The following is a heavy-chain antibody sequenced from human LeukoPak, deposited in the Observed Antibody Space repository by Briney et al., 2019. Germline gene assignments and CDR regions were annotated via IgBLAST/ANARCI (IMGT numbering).Heavy chain of an antibody. D-gene: IGHD2-21*02. CDR3: ARHDSCGGDCPMNL. V-gene: IGHV4-59*08. CDR1: GGSINSYY. J-gene: IGHJ5*02. CDR2: IYYSGST. Sequence: PSETLSLTCTVSGGSINSYYWSWIRQPPGKGLEWIGYIYYSGSTNYNPSLKSRVTISVDTSKNQFSLKLSSVTAADTAVYYCARHDSCGGDCPMNLWGQGTLVTVSS.